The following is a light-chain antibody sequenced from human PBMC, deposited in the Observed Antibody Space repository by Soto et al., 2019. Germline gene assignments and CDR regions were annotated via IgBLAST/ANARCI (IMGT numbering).Light chain of an antibody. CDR3: QSYDSSLSGYVV. CDR2: GNI. J-gene: IGLJ2*01. CDR1: SSNIGAGYD. Sequence: QSVLTQPPSVSGAPGQRVTISCTGSSSNIGAGYDVHWYQQVPGTAPKLLISGNINRPSGVPDRFSGSKFGTSASLAITGLQAEDEADYYCQSYDSSLSGYVVFGGGTQLTVL. V-gene: IGLV1-40*01.